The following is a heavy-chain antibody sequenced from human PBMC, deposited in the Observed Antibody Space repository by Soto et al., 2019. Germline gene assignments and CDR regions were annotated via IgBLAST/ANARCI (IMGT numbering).Heavy chain of an antibody. CDR3: ARTSGYYRYWYFDL. D-gene: IGHD3-22*01. CDR2: IYHSGST. V-gene: IGHV4-4*02. J-gene: IGHJ2*01. Sequence: QVQLQESGPGLVKPSGTLSLTSAVYGGSISSSNWWSWVRQPPGKGLEWIGEIYHSGSTNYNPSLKSRVTISVDKSKNQFSLTLSSVTAADTAVYYCARTSGYYRYWYFDLWGRGTLVTVSS. CDR1: GGSISSSNW.